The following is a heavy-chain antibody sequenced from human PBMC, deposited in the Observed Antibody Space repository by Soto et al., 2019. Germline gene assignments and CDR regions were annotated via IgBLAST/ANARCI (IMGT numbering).Heavy chain of an antibody. V-gene: IGHV4-4*02. D-gene: IGHD6-13*01. Sequence: QVQLQESGPGLVKPSGTLSLTCAVSGGSISSSNWWSGVRQPPGKGLEWIGGIYHSGSTNDNPSLKSRVTISVDKSENQFSLKLSAVTAADTAVYYCARVAAAGTGDGNYYYGMDVWGQGTTVTVSS. CDR2: IYHSGST. CDR1: GGSISSSNW. CDR3: ARVAAAGTGDGNYYYGMDV. J-gene: IGHJ6*02.